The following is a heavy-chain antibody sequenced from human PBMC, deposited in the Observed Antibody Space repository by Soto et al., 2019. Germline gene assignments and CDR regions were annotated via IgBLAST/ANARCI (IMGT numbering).Heavy chain of an antibody. Sequence: NPSETLSLTCTVSGDSVSSVGFHWAWLRRPPGKGLEWIGYIYNGGSTYYRPSLESRMHMSLDATRNHYSLRLTSVTAADTAVYFCARGRYCLTGRCFPNWFDSWGQGTLVTVSS. CDR1: GDSVSSVGFH. D-gene: IGHD2-15*01. V-gene: IGHV4-30-4*01. CDR2: IYNGGST. CDR3: ARGRYCLTGRCFPNWFDS. J-gene: IGHJ5*01.